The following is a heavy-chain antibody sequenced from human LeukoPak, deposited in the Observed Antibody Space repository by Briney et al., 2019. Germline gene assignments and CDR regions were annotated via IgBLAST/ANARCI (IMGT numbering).Heavy chain of an antibody. CDR2: INHSGST. D-gene: IGHD3-22*01. CDR1: GGSISSSNW. CDR3: ARGLPGYYYDGSGYYLRLYFDY. Sequence: PSETLSLTCAVSGGSISSSNWWSWVRQPSGKGLEWIGEINHSGSTNYNPSLKSRVTISVDTSKNQFSLKLSSVTAADTAVYYCARGLPGYYYDGSGYYLRLYFDYWGQGTLVTVSS. J-gene: IGHJ4*02. V-gene: IGHV4-4*02.